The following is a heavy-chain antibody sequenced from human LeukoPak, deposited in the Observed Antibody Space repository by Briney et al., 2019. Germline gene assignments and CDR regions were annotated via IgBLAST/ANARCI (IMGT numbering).Heavy chain of an antibody. D-gene: IGHD1-26*01. CDR1: GGSISTYY. CDR3: ARTHSGRYGIDY. J-gene: IGHJ4*02. V-gene: IGHV4-59*01. CDR2: IYYSGST. Sequence: SETLSLTCTVSGGSISTYYWSWIRQPPGKGLEWIGYIYYSGSTNYNPSLKSRVTISVDTSKNQFSLKLSSVTAADTAVYYCARTHSGRYGIDYWGQGTLVTVSS.